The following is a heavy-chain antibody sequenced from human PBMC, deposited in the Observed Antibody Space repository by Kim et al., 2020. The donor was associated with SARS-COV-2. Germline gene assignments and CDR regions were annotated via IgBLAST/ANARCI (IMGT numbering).Heavy chain of an antibody. CDR3: AKYYGFWSGYYLRWFDP. V-gene: IGHV3-23*01. J-gene: IGHJ5*02. D-gene: IGHD3-3*01. Sequence: VKGRFTISRDNSKSTLYLQMNSLRAEDTAVYYCAKYYGFWSGYYLRWFDPWGQGTLVTVPS.